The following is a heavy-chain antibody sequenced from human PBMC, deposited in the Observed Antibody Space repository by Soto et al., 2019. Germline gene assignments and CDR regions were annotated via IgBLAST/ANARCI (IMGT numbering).Heavy chain of an antibody. Sequence: PGWSLRLSCAAWGFPFSNAWMSWVRQAPGKWVEWVGRIKSKTDGGTTDYAEPVKGRFTISRDDSKNTLYLQMNSMKTEDTAVYYCTTGGYDSSCYYQGDDAFDIWGQGTMVTV. J-gene: IGHJ3*02. CDR2: IKSKTDGGTT. CDR1: GFPFSNAW. CDR3: TTGGYDSSCYYQGDDAFDI. D-gene: IGHD3-22*01. V-gene: IGHV3-15*01.